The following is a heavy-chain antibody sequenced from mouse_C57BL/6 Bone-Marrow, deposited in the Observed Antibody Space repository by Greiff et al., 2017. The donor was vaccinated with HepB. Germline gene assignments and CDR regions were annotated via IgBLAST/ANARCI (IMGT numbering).Heavy chain of an antibody. Sequence: VQLQQPGAELVKPGASVKMSCKASGYTFTSYWITWVKQRPGQGLEWIGDIYPGSGSTNYNEKFKSKATLTVDTSSSTAYMQLSSLTSEDSAVYYCARDGVTTGAWFAYWGQGTLVTVSA. J-gene: IGHJ3*01. D-gene: IGHD2-2*01. CDR2: IYPGSGST. CDR1: GYTFTSYW. V-gene: IGHV1-55*01. CDR3: ARDGVTTGAWFAY.